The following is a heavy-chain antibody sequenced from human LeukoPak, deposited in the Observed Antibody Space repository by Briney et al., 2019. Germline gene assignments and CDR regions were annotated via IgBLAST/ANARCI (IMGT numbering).Heavy chain of an antibody. CDR1: SGSITDHY. V-gene: IGHV4-34*01. CDR2: INHSGST. CDR3: ASVYDSSGYYPF. J-gene: IGHJ4*02. D-gene: IGHD3-22*01. Sequence: SETLSLTCTVSSGSITDHYWSWIRQPPGKGLEWIGEINHSGSTNYNPSLKSRVTISVDTSKNQFSLKLSSVTAADTAVYYCASVYDSSGYYPFWGQGTLVTVSS.